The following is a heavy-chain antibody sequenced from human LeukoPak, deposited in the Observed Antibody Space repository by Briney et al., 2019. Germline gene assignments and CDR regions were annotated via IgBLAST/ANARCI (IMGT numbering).Heavy chain of an antibody. J-gene: IGHJ6*03. CDR2: ISSSSSYI. CDR3: AKDPYSSSWYPSWYYYYMDV. Sequence: PGGSLRLSCAASGFTFSSYSKNWVRQAPGKGLEWVSSISSSSSYIYYADSVKGRFTISRDNSKNTLYLQMNSLRAEDTAVYYCAKDPYSSSWYPSWYYYYMDVWGKGTTVTVSS. V-gene: IGHV3-21*01. CDR1: GFTFSSYS. D-gene: IGHD6-13*01.